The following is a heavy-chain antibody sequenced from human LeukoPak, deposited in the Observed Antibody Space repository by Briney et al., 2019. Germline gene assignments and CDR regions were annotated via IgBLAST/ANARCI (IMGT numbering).Heavy chain of an antibody. J-gene: IGHJ4*02. V-gene: IGHV5-51*01. CDR3: ARVYYYDSSGYYAHFDY. D-gene: IGHD3-22*01. CDR2: IYPGDSDT. Sequence: GESLKISCKGSGYSFTSYWISWVRQMPGKGLEWMGIIYPGDSDTRYSPSFQGQVTISADKSISTAYLQWSSLKASDTAMYYCARVYYYDSSGYYAHFDYWGQGTLVTVSS. CDR1: GYSFTSYW.